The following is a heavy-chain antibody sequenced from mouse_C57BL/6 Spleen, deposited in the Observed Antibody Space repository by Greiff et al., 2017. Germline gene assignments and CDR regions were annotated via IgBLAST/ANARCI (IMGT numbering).Heavy chain of an antibody. J-gene: IGHJ2*01. V-gene: IGHV7-3*01. Sequence: EVMLVESGGGLVQPGGSLSLSCAASGFTFTDYYMSWVRQPPGKALAWLGFIRNKANGYTTEYSASVKGRFTISRDNSQSILYLQMNALRAEDRATYYCARLDYGDYFDYWGQGTTLTVSS. CDR1: GFTFTDYY. CDR3: ARLDYGDYFDY. CDR2: IRNKANGYTT. D-gene: IGHD2-4*01.